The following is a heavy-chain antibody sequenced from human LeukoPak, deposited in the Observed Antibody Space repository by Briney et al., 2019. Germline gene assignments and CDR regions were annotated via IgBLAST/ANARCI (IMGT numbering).Heavy chain of an antibody. D-gene: IGHD3/OR15-3a*01. CDR3: ARQTGSGLFILP. V-gene: IGHV4-34*01. CDR1: GGSFSGYY. J-gene: IGHJ4*02. Sequence: PSETLSLTCTVYGGSFSGYYWSWIRQPPGKGLEWIGEINHSGNTYYNASLKSQVSISIDTSKNRFSLKLTSVTAADTAVYYCARQTGSGLFILPGGQGTLATVSS. CDR2: INHSGNT.